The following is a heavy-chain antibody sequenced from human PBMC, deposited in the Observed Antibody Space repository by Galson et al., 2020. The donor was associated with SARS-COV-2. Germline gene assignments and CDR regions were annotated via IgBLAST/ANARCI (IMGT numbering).Heavy chain of an antibody. V-gene: IGHV3-7*05. CDR2: IKRDGSEK. D-gene: IGHD3-10*01. CDR1: GFTFSSYW. Sequence: TGGSLRLSCVASGFTFSSYWMGWVRQAPGKGLEWVANIKRDGSEKNFGDSVKGRVTISRDNAKNSLYLQMNNLRAEDTAVYYCGRWDGSALDYWGQGTLVTVSS. J-gene: IGHJ4*02. CDR3: GRWDGSALDY.